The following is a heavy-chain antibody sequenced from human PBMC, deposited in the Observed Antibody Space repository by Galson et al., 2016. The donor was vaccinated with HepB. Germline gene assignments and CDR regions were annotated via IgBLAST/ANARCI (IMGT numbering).Heavy chain of an antibody. CDR3: ARDYSFSSNWPGY. CDR1: GFALGSYG. V-gene: IGHV3-30*03. D-gene: IGHD7-27*01. CDR2: ISFDGTKQ. J-gene: IGHJ4*02. Sequence: SLRLSCAVSGFALGSYGMHWIRQVPGKGLEWVADISFDGTKQHYGDSVKGRFTISRDSSRVYLQLSSLSPVDTGRYFCARDYSFSSNWPGYWGQGTLVIGSS.